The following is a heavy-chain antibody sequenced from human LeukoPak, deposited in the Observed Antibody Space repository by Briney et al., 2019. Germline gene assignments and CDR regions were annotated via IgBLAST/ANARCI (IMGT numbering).Heavy chain of an antibody. V-gene: IGHV3-48*02. D-gene: IGHD1-26*01. J-gene: IGHJ4*02. Sequence: PGGSLRLSCAASGFTFRSYSMNWVRQAPGKGLEWVSYISSSSSTIYYADSVKGRLTISRDNAKNSLYLQMNSLRDEDTAVYYCARDHSFRAYFDYWGQGTLVTVSS. CDR2: ISSSSSTI. CDR3: ARDHSFRAYFDY. CDR1: GFTFRSYS.